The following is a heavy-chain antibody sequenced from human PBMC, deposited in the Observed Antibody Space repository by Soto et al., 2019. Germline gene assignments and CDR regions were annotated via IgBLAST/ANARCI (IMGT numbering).Heavy chain of an antibody. CDR3: ARTMDYYYGPGSGNGHGF. CDR1: GYTFTAYY. J-gene: IGHJ6*02. Sequence: QVQLVQSGAEVKEPGDSVRVSCEASGYTFTAYYITWVRQAPGPGLEWMGWINTKFGDTTYAQDFQGGVSMTRDMSSSTVYLELSRLTSDDTAIYYCARTMDYYYGPGSGNGHGFWGQGTTVTVFS. CDR2: INTKFGDT. D-gene: IGHD3-10*01. V-gene: IGHV1-2*02.